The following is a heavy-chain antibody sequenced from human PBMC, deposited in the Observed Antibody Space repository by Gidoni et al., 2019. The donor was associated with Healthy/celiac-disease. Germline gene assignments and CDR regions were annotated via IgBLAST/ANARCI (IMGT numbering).Heavy chain of an antibody. D-gene: IGHD2-21*02. CDR1: GFTFSSYS. CDR2: ISSSSSYI. V-gene: IGHV3-21*01. Sequence: EVQLVESGGGLVKPGGSLRLSCAASGFTFSSYSMNWVRQAPGKGLEWVSSISSSSSYIYYADSVKGRFTISRDNAKNSLYLQMNSLRAEDTAVYYCATCGGDCYMKGYGYWGQGTLVTVSS. J-gene: IGHJ4*02. CDR3: ATCGGDCYMKGYGY.